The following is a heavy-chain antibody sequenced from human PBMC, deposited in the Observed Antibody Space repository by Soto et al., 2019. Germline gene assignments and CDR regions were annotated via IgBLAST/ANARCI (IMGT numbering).Heavy chain of an antibody. Sequence: QVQLQESGPGLVKPSGTLSLTCTVSGGSTSSSNWWSWVRQPPGKGLEWIGEIYHSGSTNYNPSLQSRVTISVDKSENQLSLKMRSVTAEDTAVYYCARSPSSRWYGGGAFDIWGQGTMVTFSS. D-gene: IGHD6-13*01. CDR1: GGSTSSSNW. V-gene: IGHV4-4*02. CDR2: IYHSGST. CDR3: ARSPSSRWYGGGAFDI. J-gene: IGHJ3*02.